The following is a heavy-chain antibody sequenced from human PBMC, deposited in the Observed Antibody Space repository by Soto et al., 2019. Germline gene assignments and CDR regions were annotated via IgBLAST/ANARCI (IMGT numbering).Heavy chain of an antibody. Sequence: QVQLVESGGGVDQPGRSLRLSCAASGFTFSSFGMHWVRQAPGKGLEWVAVISFDGSNKYYADSVKGRFTISRDNSKNTLSLQMNSLKAEDTAVYYCAKDTSKYSNNWPAYYGLDVWGQGTTVTVSS. CDR2: ISFDGSNK. CDR1: GFTFSSFG. D-gene: IGHD1-1*01. V-gene: IGHV3-30*18. J-gene: IGHJ6*02. CDR3: AKDTSKYSNNWPAYYGLDV.